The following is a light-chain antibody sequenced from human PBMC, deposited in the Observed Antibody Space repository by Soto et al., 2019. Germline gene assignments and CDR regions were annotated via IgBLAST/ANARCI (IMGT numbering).Light chain of an antibody. CDR1: ERLSSVY. Sequence: EIVFTQSPGTLSLSPGERATLSCRASERLSSVYLARYQQRPGQPPRLLIYGASNRATGIPDRFSGSGSGTDFTLIINRLEPEDVAIYYCQQYGGSPRITFGQGTRREIK. CDR3: QQYGGSPRIT. J-gene: IGKJ5*01. CDR2: GAS. V-gene: IGKV3-20*01.